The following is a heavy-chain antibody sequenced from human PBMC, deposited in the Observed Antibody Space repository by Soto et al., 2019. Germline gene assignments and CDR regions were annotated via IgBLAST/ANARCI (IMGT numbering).Heavy chain of an antibody. J-gene: IGHJ4*02. V-gene: IGHV4-4*02. CDR2: IYHSGST. CDR3: ARSRLTMIVGS. D-gene: IGHD3-22*01. Sequence: SETLSLTCAVYVGSFSSNWWSWVRQPPEKGLEWIGEIYHSGSTNYNPSLKSRVTISVDKSKNQFSLKLSSVTAADTAVYYCARSRLTMIVGSWGQGTLVTVSS. CDR1: VGSFSSNW.